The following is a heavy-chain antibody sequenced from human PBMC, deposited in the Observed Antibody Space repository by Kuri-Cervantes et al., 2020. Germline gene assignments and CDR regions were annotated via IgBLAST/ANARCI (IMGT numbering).Heavy chain of an antibody. CDR1: GYTFTGYY. D-gene: IGHD4-17*01. V-gene: IGHV1-2*04. J-gene: IGHJ2*01. CDR3: ARGPYGDYSRYFDL. Sequence: ASVKVSCKASGYTFTGYYMHWVRQAPGQGLEWMGWINPNSGGTNYAQKFQGWVTMTRDTSISTAYMELSRLRSDDTAVYYCARGPYGDYSRYFDLWGRGTLVHRLL. CDR2: INPNSGGT.